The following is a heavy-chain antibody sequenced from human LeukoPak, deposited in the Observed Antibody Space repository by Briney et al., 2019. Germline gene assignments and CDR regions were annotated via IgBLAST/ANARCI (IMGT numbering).Heavy chain of an antibody. V-gene: IGHV4-38-2*02. D-gene: IGHD6-19*01. CDR2: IYRSGST. CDR3: ARAGWYGRYFDY. Sequence: PSETLSLTCSGSNYSISNSLYWGWLRQPPGKGLEWIGRIYRSGSTFYNPSLKSRVTISLDTSKNQFSLKLSSVTAADTAVYYCARAGWYGRYFDYWGQGTLVTVSS. J-gene: IGHJ4*02. CDR1: NYSISNSLY.